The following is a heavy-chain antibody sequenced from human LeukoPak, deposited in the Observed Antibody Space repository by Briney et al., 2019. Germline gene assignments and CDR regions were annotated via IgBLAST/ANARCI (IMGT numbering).Heavy chain of an antibody. D-gene: IGHD1-26*01. CDR2: IYTSGST. V-gene: IGHV4-4*07. CDR3: ARDRGEWELPEHDAFDI. J-gene: IGHJ3*02. Sequence: PSETLSLTCTVSGGSISSYYWGWIRQPAGKGLEWIGRIYTSGSTNYNPSLKSRVTMSVDTSKNQFSLKLSSVTAADTAVYYCARDRGEWELPEHDAFDIWGQGTMVTVSS. CDR1: GGSISSYY.